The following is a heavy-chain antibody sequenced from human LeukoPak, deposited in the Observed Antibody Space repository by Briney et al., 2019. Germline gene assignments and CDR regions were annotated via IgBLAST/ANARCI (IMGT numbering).Heavy chain of an antibody. CDR3: ARELRYDNSDSGAF. CDR1: GFKVEDYA. J-gene: IGHJ3*01. CDR2: MSYNSVRI. Sequence: PGGSLRLSCAASGFKVEDYAFHWVRQAPGKGLEWVSGMSYNSVRIGYADSVKGRFTISRDNAKNSLYLQMNTVRPEDTALYYCARELRYDNSDSGAFWGQGTVVTVSS. D-gene: IGHD3-22*01. V-gene: IGHV3-9*01.